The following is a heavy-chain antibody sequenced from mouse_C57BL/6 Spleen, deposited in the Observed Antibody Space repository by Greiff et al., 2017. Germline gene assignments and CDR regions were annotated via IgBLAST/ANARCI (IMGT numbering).Heavy chain of an antibody. D-gene: IGHD4-1*01. J-gene: IGHJ2*01. Sequence: VQLQQPGAELVRPGSSVKLSCKASGYTFPSYWMDWVKHRPGQGLEWIGNLYPSDSETHSNQKFKDKATLTVDKSSSTAYMQLSSLTSEDSAVYYCARRSGTYYFDYWGQGTTLTVSS. CDR1: GYTFPSYW. V-gene: IGHV1-61*01. CDR2: LYPSDSET. CDR3: ARRSGTYYFDY.